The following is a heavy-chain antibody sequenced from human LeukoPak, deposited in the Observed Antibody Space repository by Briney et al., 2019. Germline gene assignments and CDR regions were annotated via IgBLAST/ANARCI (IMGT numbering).Heavy chain of an antibody. J-gene: IGHJ4*02. Sequence: GGSLRLSCAASGFTFSSYAMSWVRQAPGKGLEWVSVISGRGGSTYYADSVKGRFTISRDNSKNTLYLQMNSLRAEDTAVYYCAKDLGLLWLGIFDYWGQGTLVTVSS. CDR3: AKDLGLLWLGIFDY. CDR1: GFTFSSYA. CDR2: ISGRGGST. D-gene: IGHD2/OR15-2a*01. V-gene: IGHV3-23*01.